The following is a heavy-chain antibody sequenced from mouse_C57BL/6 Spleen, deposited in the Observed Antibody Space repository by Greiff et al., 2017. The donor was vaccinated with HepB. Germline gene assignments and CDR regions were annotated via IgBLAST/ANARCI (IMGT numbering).Heavy chain of an antibody. V-gene: IGHV10-1*01. CDR3: VRQDYYGRDFDY. D-gene: IGHD1-2*01. J-gene: IGHJ2*01. CDR2: IRSKSNNYAT. CDR1: GFSFNTYA. Sequence: EVKLMESGGGLVQPKGSLKLSCAASGFSFNTYAMNWVRQAPGKGLEWVARIRSKSNNYATYYADSVKDRFTISRDDSESMLYLQMNNLKTEDTAMYYCVRQDYYGRDFDYWGQGTTLTVSS.